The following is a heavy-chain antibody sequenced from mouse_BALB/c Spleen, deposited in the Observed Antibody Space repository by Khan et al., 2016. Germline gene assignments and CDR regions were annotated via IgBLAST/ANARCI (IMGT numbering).Heavy chain of an antibody. J-gene: IGHJ2*01. CDR2: INTNTGEP. D-gene: IGHD1-1*01. Sequence: QIQLVQSGPELKKPGETVKISCKASGYTFTNYGMNWVKQAPGKGLKWMGWINTNTGEPTYAEEFKGRFAFSLETSASTAYLQINNLKKEDTATYFCARGVLSCDYWGQGTTLTVSS. V-gene: IGHV9-3*02. CDR3: ARGVLSCDY. CDR1: GYTFTNYG.